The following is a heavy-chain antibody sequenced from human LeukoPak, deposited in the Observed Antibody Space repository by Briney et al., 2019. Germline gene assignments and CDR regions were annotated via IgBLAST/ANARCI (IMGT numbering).Heavy chain of an antibody. CDR1: GFNVSGNY. CDR3: ARDFGSYLGDY. Sequence: TGGSLRLSCEASGFNVSGNYMSWVRQAPGKGLEWVSVIYSGGRTYYADSVKGRLTISRDSSKNTVFLQMNSLRAEDTAVYFCARDFGSYLGDYWGQGTLVTVSS. J-gene: IGHJ4*02. CDR2: IYSGGRT. D-gene: IGHD1-26*01. V-gene: IGHV3-66*01.